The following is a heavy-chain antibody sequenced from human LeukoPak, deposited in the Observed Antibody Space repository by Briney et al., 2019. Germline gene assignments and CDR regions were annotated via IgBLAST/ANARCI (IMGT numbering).Heavy chain of an antibody. J-gene: IGHJ4*02. CDR3: AKDQRWELPHYADY. D-gene: IGHD1-26*01. CDR2: INHSGST. CDR1: GGSFSGYY. V-gene: IGHV4-34*01. Sequence: PSETLSLTCAVYGGSFSGYYWSWIRQPPGKGLEWIGEINHSGSTNYNPSLKSRVTISVDTSKNQFSLKLSSVTAADTAVYYCAKDQRWELPHYADYWGQGTLVTVSS.